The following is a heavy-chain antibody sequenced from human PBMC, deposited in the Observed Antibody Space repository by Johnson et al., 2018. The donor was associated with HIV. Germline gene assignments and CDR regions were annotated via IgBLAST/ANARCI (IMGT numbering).Heavy chain of an antibody. CDR3: ARGRKSSGYIDAFDI. D-gene: IGHD3-22*01. Sequence: VQLVESGGGVVQPGRSLRLSCAASGFTFSSYAMHWVRQAPGKGLEWVSAIGTAGDTYYQDSVKGRFTISRDNAKNSLYLQMNSLRAEDTAVYYCARGRKSSGYIDAFDIWGQGTMVTASS. CDR1: GFTFSSYA. V-gene: IGHV3-13*01. CDR2: IGTAGDT. J-gene: IGHJ3*02.